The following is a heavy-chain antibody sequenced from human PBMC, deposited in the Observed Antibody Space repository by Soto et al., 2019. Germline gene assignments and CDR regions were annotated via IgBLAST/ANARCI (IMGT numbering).Heavy chain of an antibody. J-gene: IGHJ4*02. D-gene: IGHD2-2*01. CDR3: AKDDGDIVVVPAAISLGDYFDY. V-gene: IGHV3-23*01. CDR1: GFTFSSYA. CDR2: ISGSGGST. Sequence: EVQLLESGGGLVQPGGSLRLSCAASGFTFSSYAMSWVRQAPGKGLEWVSAISGSGGSTYYADSVKGRFTISRDNSKNTLYLQMNSLRAEDTAVYYCAKDDGDIVVVPAAISLGDYFDYWGQGTLVTFSS.